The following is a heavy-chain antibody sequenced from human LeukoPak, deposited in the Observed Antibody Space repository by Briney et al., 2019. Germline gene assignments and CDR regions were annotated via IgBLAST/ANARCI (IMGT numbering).Heavy chain of an antibody. CDR2: VSTNDGNT. CDR3: TRAPPGMTMMTDY. D-gene: IGHD3-22*01. V-gene: IGHV1-18*01. Sequence: ASVKVSCTASGYTFTNYHIAWVRQAPGQGLEWMGWVSTNDGNTVYAQRLQGRVTMTTDTSTSVAYMEPRSLTSDDTAVYYCTRAPPGMTMMTDYWGQGTLVTVSS. CDR1: GYTFTNYH. J-gene: IGHJ4*02.